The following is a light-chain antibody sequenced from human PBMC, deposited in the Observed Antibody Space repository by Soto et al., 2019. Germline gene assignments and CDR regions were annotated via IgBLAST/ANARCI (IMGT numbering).Light chain of an antibody. CDR2: VTS. J-gene: IGLJ3*02. CDR3: VLYMGSGYWV. Sequence: QAVVTQEPSFSVSPGTTVTLTCGLSSGSVTTSHYPNWYRQTPGQAPRPLIYVTSIRSSGVPGRFSSSILGNKAALTITGAQADDESDYYCVLYMGSGYWVFGGGTKLTVL. CDR1: SGSVTTSHY. V-gene: IGLV8-61*01.